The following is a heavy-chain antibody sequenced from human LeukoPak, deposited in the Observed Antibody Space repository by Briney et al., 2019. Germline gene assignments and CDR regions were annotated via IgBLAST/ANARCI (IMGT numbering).Heavy chain of an antibody. Sequence: GGSLRLSCAASGFTFSSYSMIWVRQAPGKGLEWVSTISSSSGYTYYAESAKGRFTISRDNAKNSLYLQMNSLRAEDTAIYYCAKETLGYCSGGSCQGLNYWGQGTLVTVSS. CDR2: ISSSSGYT. J-gene: IGHJ4*02. CDR1: GFTFSSYS. D-gene: IGHD2-15*01. V-gene: IGHV3-21*01. CDR3: AKETLGYCSGGSCQGLNY.